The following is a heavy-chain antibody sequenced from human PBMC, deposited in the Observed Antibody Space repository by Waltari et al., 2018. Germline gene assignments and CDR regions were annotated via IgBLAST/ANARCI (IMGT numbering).Heavy chain of an antibody. CDR3: AVSPDTATSRAAFHF. CDR1: GGSISNLN. J-gene: IGHJ6*02. D-gene: IGHD5-18*01. V-gene: IGHV4-61*02. CDR2: IYRSGVT. Sequence: QVQLQESGPGLAKASQTLSLTCDVPGGSISNLNLHWSWIRQPAGKGLEWIGRIYRSGVTDYNPSLRGRATMFLDMSKNQFSLTVDSLIAADTAVYYCAVSPDTATSRAAFHFWGPGTTVSVSS.